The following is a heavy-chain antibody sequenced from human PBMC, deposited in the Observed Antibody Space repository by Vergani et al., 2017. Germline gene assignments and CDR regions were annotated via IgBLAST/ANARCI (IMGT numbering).Heavy chain of an antibody. D-gene: IGHD6-13*01. CDR1: GFTFSSYA. CDR3: AKYSSSWYNWFDP. CDR2: ISGSGGST. Sequence: EVQLLESGGGLVQPGGSLRLSCATSGFTFSSYAMSWVRQAPGKGLEWVSAISGSGGSTYYADSVKGRFTISRDNSKNTLYLQMNSLRAEDTAVYDCAKYSSSWYNWFDPWGQGTLVTVCS. V-gene: IGHV3-23*01. J-gene: IGHJ5*02.